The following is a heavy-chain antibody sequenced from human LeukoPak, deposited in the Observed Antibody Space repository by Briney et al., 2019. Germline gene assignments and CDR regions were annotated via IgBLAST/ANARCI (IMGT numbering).Heavy chain of an antibody. CDR1: GFTFSSYS. V-gene: IGHV3-21*01. CDR3: ARVSVAGTDY. Sequence: GGSLRLSCAASGFTFSSYSMNWVRQAPGKGLEWVSSISSSSSYIYYADSVKGRFTISRDNAKNSLYLQMNSLKAEDTAVYYCARVSVAGTDYWGQGTLVTVSS. CDR2: ISSSSSYI. D-gene: IGHD6-19*01. J-gene: IGHJ4*02.